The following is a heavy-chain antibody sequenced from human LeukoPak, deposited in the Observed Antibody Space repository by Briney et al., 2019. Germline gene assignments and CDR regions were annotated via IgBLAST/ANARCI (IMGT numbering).Heavy chain of an antibody. V-gene: IGHV4-4*07. CDR3: ARGPYVWGSYRQYYFDY. Sequence: SETLSLTCSVSGGSISSYYWSWIRQPAGKGLEWIGRIYTSESTNYNPSLKSRVTMSVDTSKNQFSLKLTSVTAADTAVYYCARGPYVWGSYRQYYFDYWGQGTLVTVSS. CDR2: IYTSEST. J-gene: IGHJ4*02. D-gene: IGHD3-16*02. CDR1: GGSISSYY.